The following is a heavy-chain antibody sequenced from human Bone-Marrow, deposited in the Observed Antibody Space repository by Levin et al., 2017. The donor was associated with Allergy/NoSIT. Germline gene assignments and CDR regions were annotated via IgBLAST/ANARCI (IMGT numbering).Heavy chain of an antibody. CDR2: INHSGST. CDR1: GGSFSGYY. Sequence: SETLSLTCAVYGGSFSGYYWSWIRQPPGKGLEWIGEINHSGSTNYNPSLKSRVTISVDTSKNQFSLKLSSVTAADTAVYYCARGARWLHPFDYWGQGTLVTVSS. CDR3: ARGARWLHPFDY. V-gene: IGHV4-34*01. J-gene: IGHJ4*02. D-gene: IGHD5-24*01.